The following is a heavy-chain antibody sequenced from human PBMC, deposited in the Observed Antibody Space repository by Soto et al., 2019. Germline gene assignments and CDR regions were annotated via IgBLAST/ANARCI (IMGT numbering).Heavy chain of an antibody. CDR3: ASGSSGWYYCDY. J-gene: IGHJ4*02. CDR2: ISYDGSNK. Sequence: QVQLVESGGGVVQPGRSLRLSCAASGFTFSSYAMHWVRQAPGKGLEWVAVISYDGSNKYYADSVKGRFTISRDNSKNTLYLQMNSLRAEDTAVYYCASGSSGWYYCDYWGQGTLVTVSS. D-gene: IGHD6-19*01. CDR1: GFTFSSYA. V-gene: IGHV3-30-3*01.